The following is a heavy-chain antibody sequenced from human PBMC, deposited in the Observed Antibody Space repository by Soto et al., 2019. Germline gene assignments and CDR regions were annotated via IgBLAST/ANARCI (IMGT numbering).Heavy chain of an antibody. CDR1: GFTFSIYS. CDR3: ARVRFGELV. D-gene: IGHD3-10*01. J-gene: IGHJ4*02. Sequence: ELQLLESGGGLVQPGGSLRLSCAASGFTFSIYSMSWVRQAPGKGLEWVSIIGVGGGDRYYPESVKGRFTISRDNSRDTLYLEMNSLRDEDTAVYYCARVRFGELVWGQGTLVTVSS. V-gene: IGHV3-23*01. CDR2: IGVGGGDR.